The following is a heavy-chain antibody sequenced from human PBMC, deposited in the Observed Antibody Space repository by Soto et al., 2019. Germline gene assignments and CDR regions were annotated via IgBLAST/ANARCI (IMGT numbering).Heavy chain of an antibody. Sequence: SLRLSCAGSGYNFEDYSMHWVRQAPGKGLEWVSGISWNGNFTGYADSVKGRFTISRDNAKNSLYLHMSSLRLEDTALYYCVGGSWFDWGQGTLVTVSS. CDR3: VGGSWFD. CDR1: GYNFEDYS. D-gene: IGHD1-1*01. V-gene: IGHV3-9*01. CDR2: ISWNGNFT. J-gene: IGHJ4*02.